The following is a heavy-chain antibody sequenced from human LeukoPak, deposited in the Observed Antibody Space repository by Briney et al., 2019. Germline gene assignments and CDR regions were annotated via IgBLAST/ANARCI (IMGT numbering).Heavy chain of an antibody. V-gene: IGHV3-21*01. CDR2: ISSSSSYI. CDR3: ARGGIAVAGSDY. J-gene: IGHJ4*02. CDR1: GFTFSSYS. Sequence: GGSLRLSCAASGFTFSSYSMNWVRQAPGKGLEWVSSISSSSSYIYYADSVKGRFTISRDNAKNSLYLQMTNLRDELTPVNYGARGGIAVAGSDYWGQGTLVTVSS. D-gene: IGHD6-19*01.